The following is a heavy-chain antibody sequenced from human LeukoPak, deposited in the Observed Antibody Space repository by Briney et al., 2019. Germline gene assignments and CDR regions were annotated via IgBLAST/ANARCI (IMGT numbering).Heavy chain of an antibody. D-gene: IGHD3-22*01. CDR2: ITGDGSFT. CDR1: GFTFSRYY. V-gene: IGHV3-74*01. Sequence: PGGSLRLSCAASGFTFSRYYMHWVRQPPGKGLVWVSRITGDGSFTDYADSVKGRFTISRDNAKNTLYLHINSLRVEDTAVYYCARGGYSDTSGFYYWGQGTLVTVSS. J-gene: IGHJ4*02. CDR3: ARGGYSDTSGFYY.